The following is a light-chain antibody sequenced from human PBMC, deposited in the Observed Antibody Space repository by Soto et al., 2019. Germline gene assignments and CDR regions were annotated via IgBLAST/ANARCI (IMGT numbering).Light chain of an antibody. V-gene: IGLV2-23*01. J-gene: IGLJ1*01. CDR1: SSDVGTYNL. Sequence: QSALTQPASVSGSPGQSITISCTGTSSDVGTYNLVSWYQQYPGEAPKVIIYEGTRRPSGVSNRFSGSKSGNTASLMISGLQAEDEAVYYCCSYTDTNTYVFGSGTKVTVL. CDR3: CSYTDTNTYV. CDR2: EGT.